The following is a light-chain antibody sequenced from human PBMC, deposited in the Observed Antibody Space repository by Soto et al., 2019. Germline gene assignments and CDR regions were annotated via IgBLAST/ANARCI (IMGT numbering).Light chain of an antibody. CDR1: SSDIGGLYNY. J-gene: IGLJ2*01. Sequence: QSVLTQPASVSGSPGQSITISCTGTSSDIGGLYNYVSWYQQHPGKAPKLLIYDVNDRPSGVSDRFSGSKSGNTASLTISELQAEDEAVYFCSAYSSGATHVVFGGGTKITVL. V-gene: IGLV2-14*01. CDR3: SAYSSGATHVV. CDR2: DVN.